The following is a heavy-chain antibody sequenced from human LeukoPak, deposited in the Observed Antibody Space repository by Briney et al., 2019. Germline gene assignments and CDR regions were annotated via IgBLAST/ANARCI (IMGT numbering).Heavy chain of an antibody. CDR3: AKETMTTVTTGLDY. J-gene: IGHJ4*02. V-gene: IGHV3-30*18. CDR2: ISYDGSNK. Sequence: GGSLRLSCAASGFTFSSYGMHWVRQAPGKGLEWVAVISYDGSNKYYADSVKGRFTISRDNSKNTLYLQMNSLRAEDTAVYYCAKETMTTVTTGLDYWGQGTLVTVSS. CDR1: GFTFSSYG. D-gene: IGHD4-17*01.